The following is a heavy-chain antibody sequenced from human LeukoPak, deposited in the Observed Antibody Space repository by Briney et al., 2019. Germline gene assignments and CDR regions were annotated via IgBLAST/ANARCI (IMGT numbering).Heavy chain of an antibody. CDR3: ARDKEWAFDI. Sequence: PGGSLRLSCAGSGFTFDDHAMHWVRQAPGKGLEWVSGISSNSNSIGYADSVKGRFTISRDNAKNSLYLQMNSLRSEDTALYYCARDKEWAFDIWDQGTMVTVSS. V-gene: IGHV3-9*01. CDR2: ISSNSNSI. J-gene: IGHJ3*02. D-gene: IGHD2-8*01. CDR1: GFTFDDHA.